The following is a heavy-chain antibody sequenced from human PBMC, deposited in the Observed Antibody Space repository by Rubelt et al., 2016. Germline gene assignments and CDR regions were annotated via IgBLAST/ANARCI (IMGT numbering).Heavy chain of an antibody. V-gene: IGHV1-24*01. CDR1: GYTLTELS. Sequence: QVQLVQSGAEVKKPGASVKVSCKVSGYTLTELSMHWVRQAPGKGLEWMGGFDPEDGETIYAQKFQGRVTMTEDTSTDTAYMELSSLRSEDTAVYYCATVGYYYGSGRVRTSDFDYWGQGTLVTVSS. CDR2: FDPEDGET. CDR3: ATVGYYYGSGRVRTSDFDY. J-gene: IGHJ4*02. D-gene: IGHD3-10*01.